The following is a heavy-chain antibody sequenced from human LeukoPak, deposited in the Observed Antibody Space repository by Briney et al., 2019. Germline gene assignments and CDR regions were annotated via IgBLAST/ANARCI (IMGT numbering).Heavy chain of an antibody. D-gene: IGHD1-7*01. CDR2: VSYSGVT. V-gene: IGHV4-39*01. CDR1: GGSISNSPYY. CDR3: GRQPSDENYPRYFDH. J-gene: IGHJ4*02. Sequence: SETLSLTCTVSGGSISNSPYYFWGWIRQPPGKGLEWIATVSYSGVTYYNPSLKSRVTISVDASKSQFSLKVTSVTAADTAVFFCGRQPSDENYPRYFDHWGQGTLVTVSS.